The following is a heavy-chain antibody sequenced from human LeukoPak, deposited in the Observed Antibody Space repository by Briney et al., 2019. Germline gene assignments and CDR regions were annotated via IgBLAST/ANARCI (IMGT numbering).Heavy chain of an antibody. CDR2: ISSSSSYI. CDR1: GFTFSSYS. Sequence: GGSLRLSCAASGFTFSSYSMNWVRQAPGKGLEWVSSISSSSSYIYYADSVKGRFTIPRDNAKNSLYLQMNSLRAEDTAVYYCARIPLGDYYYMDVWGKGTTVTVSS. J-gene: IGHJ6*03. V-gene: IGHV3-21*01. D-gene: IGHD3-10*01. CDR3: ARIPLGDYYYMDV.